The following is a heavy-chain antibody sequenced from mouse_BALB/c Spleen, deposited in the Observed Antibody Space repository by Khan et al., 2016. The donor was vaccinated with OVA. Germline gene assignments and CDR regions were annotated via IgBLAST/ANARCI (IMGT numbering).Heavy chain of an antibody. CDR2: ISYSGST. V-gene: IGHV3-2*02. J-gene: IGHJ2*01. CDR3: ARSIMAN. Sequence: EVELVESGSGLVKPSQSLSLTCTVTGYSITSDYAWNWIRQFPGNKLEWMGYISYSGSTSYNPSLKSRISITRDTSKNQFFLQLNSVTTEDTATYYCARSIMANWGQGTTLTVSS. CDR1: GYSITSDYA.